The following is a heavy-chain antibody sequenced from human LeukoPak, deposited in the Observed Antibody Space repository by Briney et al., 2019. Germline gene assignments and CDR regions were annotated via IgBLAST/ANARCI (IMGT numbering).Heavy chain of an antibody. CDR3: ARVETTGAGGFRVYYFDY. V-gene: IGHV1-18*01. CDR2: ISAYNGNT. CDR1: GYTFTSYG. Sequence: ASVKVSCKASGYTFTSYGISWVRQAPGQGLEWMGWISAYNGNTNYAQKLQGRVTMTTDTSTSTTYMELRSLRYDDTAVYYCARVETTGAGGFRVYYFDYWGQGTLVTVSS. J-gene: IGHJ4*02. D-gene: IGHD5-24*01.